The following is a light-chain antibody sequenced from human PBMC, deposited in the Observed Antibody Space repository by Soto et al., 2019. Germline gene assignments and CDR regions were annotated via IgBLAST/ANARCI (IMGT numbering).Light chain of an antibody. CDR2: EVS. CDR3: SSYTSGSTSYV. J-gene: IGLJ1*01. Sequence: QPVLTQPASVSGSPGQSITISCTGTSSDIGGYNFVSWYQQHSGKAPKLMIFEVSDRPSGVSNRFSGSKSGNTASLTISGLQAEDEADYYCSSYTSGSTSYVFGTGTKLTVL. V-gene: IGLV2-14*01. CDR1: SSDIGGYNF.